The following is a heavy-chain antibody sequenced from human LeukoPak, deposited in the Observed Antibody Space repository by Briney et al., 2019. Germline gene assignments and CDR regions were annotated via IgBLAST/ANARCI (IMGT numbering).Heavy chain of an antibody. CDR3: ARIPLASNAFDI. J-gene: IGHJ3*02. Sequence: SETLSLTCAVYGGSFSGYYWSCIRQPPGKGLEWIGEINHSGSTNYNPSLKSRVTISVDTSKNQFSLKLSSVTAADTAVYYCARIPLASNAFDIWGQGTMVTVSS. V-gene: IGHV4-34*01. D-gene: IGHD3-3*02. CDR1: GGSFSGYY. CDR2: INHSGST.